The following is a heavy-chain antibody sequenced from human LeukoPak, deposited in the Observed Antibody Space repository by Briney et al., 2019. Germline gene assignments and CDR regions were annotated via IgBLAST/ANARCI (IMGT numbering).Heavy chain of an antibody. CDR2: ISSHGGST. V-gene: IGHV3-64*01. J-gene: IGHJ4*02. CDR3: ARDGSTTTVTYDY. CDR1: GFTFSSYG. Sequence: SGGSLRLSCAASGFTFSSYGMHWVRQAPGKGLEYVSAISSHGGSTYYANSVKGRFTISRDNSKNTLYLQMGSLRAEDMAVYYCARDGSTTTVTYDYWGQGTLVTVSS. D-gene: IGHD4-17*01.